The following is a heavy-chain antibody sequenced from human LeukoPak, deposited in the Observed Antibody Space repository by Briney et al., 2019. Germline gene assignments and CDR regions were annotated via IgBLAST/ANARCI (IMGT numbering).Heavy chain of an antibody. CDR1: GFTFDDYA. Sequence: GGSLRFSCAASGFTFDDYAMHWVRQAPGKGLEWVSGISWNSGSIGYADSVKGRFTISRDNAKNSLYLQMNSLRAEDTALYYCAKDKRNYYDSSGYSYYFDYWGQGTLVTVSS. D-gene: IGHD3-22*01. V-gene: IGHV3-9*01. CDR3: AKDKRNYYDSSGYSYYFDY. CDR2: ISWNSGSI. J-gene: IGHJ4*02.